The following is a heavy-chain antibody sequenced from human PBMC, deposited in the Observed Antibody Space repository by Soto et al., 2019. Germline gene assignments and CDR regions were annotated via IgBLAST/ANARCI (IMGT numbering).Heavy chain of an antibody. CDR3: ASFFWICSRIPYYYYMDV. J-gene: IGHJ6*03. V-gene: IGHV1-8*01. CDR1: GYTFTSYD. CDR2: MNPNSGNT. Sequence: GASVKVSCKASGYTFTSYDINWVRQATGQGLEWMGWMNPNSGNTGYAQKFQGRVTMTRNTSISTAYMELSSLRSEDTAVYYCASFFWICSRIPYYYYMDVWGKGTTVPVSS. D-gene: IGHD3-3*01.